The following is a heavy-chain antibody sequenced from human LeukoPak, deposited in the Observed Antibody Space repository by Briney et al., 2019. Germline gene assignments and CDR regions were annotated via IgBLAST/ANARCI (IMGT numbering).Heavy chain of an antibody. CDR3: ARDREGYCTNGVCYEGNWFDP. D-gene: IGHD2-8*01. Sequence: GASVKVSCKASGYTFTGYYMHWLRQAPGQGREGMGCINPNSGGTNYAQKFQGRVTMTRDTSISTAYMELSRLRSDDTGVYYCARDREGYCTNGVCYEGNWFDPWGQGTLVTVSS. J-gene: IGHJ5*02. CDR1: GYTFTGYY. V-gene: IGHV1-2*02. CDR2: INPNSGGT.